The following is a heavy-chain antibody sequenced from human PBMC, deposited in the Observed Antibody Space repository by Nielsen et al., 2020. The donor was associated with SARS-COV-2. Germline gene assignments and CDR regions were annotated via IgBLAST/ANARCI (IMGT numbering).Heavy chain of an antibody. CDR2: VYSGDSDT. CDR3: ARLQSSTGSGMDV. V-gene: IGHV5-51*01. J-gene: IGHJ6*02. CDR1: GYNFATYR. D-gene: IGHD6-13*01. Sequence: ESPKIPRQGSGYNFATYRIAWVRQIPGKGLEWMGVVYSGDSDTIYSPSFQGQVIISFDKSITTVYLQWNSLQASDSAMYYCARLQSSTGSGMDVWGQGTAVTVSS.